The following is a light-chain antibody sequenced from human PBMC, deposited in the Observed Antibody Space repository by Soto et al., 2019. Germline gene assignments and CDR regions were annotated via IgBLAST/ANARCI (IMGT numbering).Light chain of an antibody. CDR2: YDD. J-gene: IGLJ1*01. CDR1: SSNIGNNA. V-gene: IGLV1-36*01. CDR3: AAWDDSLNADV. Sequence: QSVLTQPPSVSEAPRQRVTISCSGSSSNIGNNAVNWYQQLPGKAPKLLIYYDDLLPSGVSDRFSGSKSGTSASLAISGLQSEDEADYYCAAWDDSLNADVFGTGTKATIL.